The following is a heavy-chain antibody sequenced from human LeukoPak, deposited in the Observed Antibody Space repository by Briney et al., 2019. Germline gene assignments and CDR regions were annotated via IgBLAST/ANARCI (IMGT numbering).Heavy chain of an antibody. J-gene: IGHJ3*02. Sequence: RTSETLSLTCSVSGGSFSSTSYYWGWIRQPPGKGLEWIANIYHTGSTYYNPSLKSRVIISVDTSANQFSLKLSSVTAADMAVYYCARQKRGRQWLVAVNDAFDIWDQGTMVTVSS. CDR3: ARQKRGRQWLVAVNDAFDI. CDR2: IYHTGST. V-gene: IGHV4-39*01. D-gene: IGHD6-19*01. CDR1: GGSFSSTSYY.